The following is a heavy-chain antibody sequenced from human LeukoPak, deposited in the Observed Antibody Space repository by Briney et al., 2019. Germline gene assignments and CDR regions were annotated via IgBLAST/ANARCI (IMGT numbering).Heavy chain of an antibody. CDR1: GGSISSYY. D-gene: IGHD3-10*01. J-gene: IGHJ5*02. Sequence: PSETLSLTCTVSGGSISSYYWSWIRQHPGKGLEWIGYIYYSGSTYYNPSLKSRVTISVDTSKNQFSLKLSSVTAADTAVYYCARVAMGYYGSGSYRWFDPWGQGTLVTVSS. CDR3: ARVAMGYYGSGSYRWFDP. CDR2: IYYSGST. V-gene: IGHV4-59*06.